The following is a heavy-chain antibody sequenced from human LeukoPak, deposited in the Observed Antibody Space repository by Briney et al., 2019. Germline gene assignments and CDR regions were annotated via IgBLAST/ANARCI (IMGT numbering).Heavy chain of an antibody. J-gene: IGHJ4*02. CDR3: TRDFGGYCSGGSCYSGWSDY. Sequence: GGSLRLSCAASGFNFSSHSMNWVRQAPGEGLEWVSSIISSGSYIYYADSVKGRFTISRDNAKNSLFLQMNSLRAEDTAVYYCTRDFGGYCSGGSCYSGWSDYWGQGTLVTVSS. D-gene: IGHD2-15*01. CDR2: IISSGSYI. V-gene: IGHV3-21*01. CDR1: GFNFSSHS.